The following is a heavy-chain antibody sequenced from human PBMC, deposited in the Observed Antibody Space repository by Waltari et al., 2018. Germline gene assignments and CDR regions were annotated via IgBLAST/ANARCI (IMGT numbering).Heavy chain of an antibody. J-gene: IGHJ6*03. V-gene: IGHV3-30-3*01. CDR1: GFTFRSYA. CDR2: IAYDGSNK. Sequence: QVQLVESGGGVVQPGRSLRLSCAASGFTFRSYAMHWVRQAPGKGLEWVAVIAYDGSNKFYADSVKGRLTISRDNFKNTLNLQMNSLRAEDTAVYYCARAQIHYYYMDVWGKGTTVTISS. CDR3: ARAQIHYYYMDV.